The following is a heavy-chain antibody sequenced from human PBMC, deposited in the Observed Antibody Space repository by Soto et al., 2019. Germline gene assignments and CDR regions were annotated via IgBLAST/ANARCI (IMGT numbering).Heavy chain of an antibody. J-gene: IGHJ6*02. V-gene: IGHV1-18*01. CDR3: ARGQGEYCSGGSCYANYYYSGMDV. CDR1: GYTFTTYG. D-gene: IGHD2-15*01. Sequence: QVQLVQSGAEVKKPGASVKVSCKASGYTFTTYGITWVRQAPGQGLEWVGWISAYDGHTSYAQKLQDRVTMTTDTSTSTDYMDLRSLRSDYSAVYYCARGQGEYCSGGSCYANYYYSGMDVWGQGTTVTVSS. CDR2: ISAYDGHT.